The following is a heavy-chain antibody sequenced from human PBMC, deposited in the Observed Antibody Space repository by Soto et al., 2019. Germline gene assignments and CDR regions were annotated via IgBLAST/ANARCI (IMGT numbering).Heavy chain of an antibody. D-gene: IGHD6-13*01. CDR3: AAVHKQQLVYTSIFGTPFDY. CDR2: IVVGSGNT. CDR1: GFTFTSSA. J-gene: IGHJ4*02. Sequence: SVKVSCKASGFTFTSSAVQWVRQARGQRLEWIGWIVVGSGNTNYAQKFQERVTITRDMSTSTAYMELSSLRSEDTAVYYCAAVHKQQLVYTSIFGTPFDYWGQGTLVTVSP. V-gene: IGHV1-58*01.